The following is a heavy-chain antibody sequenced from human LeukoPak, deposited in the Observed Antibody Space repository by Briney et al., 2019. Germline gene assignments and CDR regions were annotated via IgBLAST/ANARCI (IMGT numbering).Heavy chain of an antibody. D-gene: IGHD2-2*02. V-gene: IGHV1-8*01. CDR1: GYTFTSYD. J-gene: IGHJ6*02. CDR2: MNPNSGNT. Sequence: ASVKVSCKASGYTFTSYDINWVRQATGQGLEWMGWMNPNSGNTGYARKFQGRVTMTRNTSISTAYMELSSLRSEDTAVYYCAREDIVVVPAAIQDYYGMDVWGQGTTVTVSS. CDR3: AREDIVVVPAAIQDYYGMDV.